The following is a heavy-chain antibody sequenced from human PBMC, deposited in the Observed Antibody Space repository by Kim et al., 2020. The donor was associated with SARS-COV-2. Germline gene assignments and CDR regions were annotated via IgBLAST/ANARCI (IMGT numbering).Heavy chain of an antibody. V-gene: IGHV3-33*07. CDR1: GFTFNRHG. D-gene: IGHD6-13*01. CDR3: AGGVLAEAGYGLDV. Sequence: GGSLRLSCASSGFTFNRHGMYWVRQAPGKGLEWVAVIWTEGRNRFYADSVQGRFNISRDSSKNTLYLQMNNVRTDDTAVYYCAGGVLAEAGYGLDVWGHGTTVTVSS. J-gene: IGHJ6*02. CDR2: IWTEGRNR.